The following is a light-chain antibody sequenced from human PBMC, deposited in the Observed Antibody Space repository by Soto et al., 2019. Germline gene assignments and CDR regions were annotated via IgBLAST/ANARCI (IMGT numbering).Light chain of an antibody. CDR2: GAS. CDR1: QSVSNTY. J-gene: IGKJ5*01. V-gene: IGKV3-20*01. CDR3: QHYGTSII. Sequence: IVLAQSPYTLSLSPGETATLSCRASQSVSNTYLAWYQQKPGQAPRLLIYGASGRATAIPDRFSGSGSGTEFTLIINRLEPEDFALYYCQHYGTSIIFGQGTRPAI.